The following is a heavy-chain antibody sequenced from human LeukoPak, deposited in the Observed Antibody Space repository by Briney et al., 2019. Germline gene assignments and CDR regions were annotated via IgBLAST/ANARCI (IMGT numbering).Heavy chain of an antibody. J-gene: IGHJ4*02. CDR1: GFTFSSYW. D-gene: IGHD3-16*01. CDR3: AKGGLRGGTYNDDF. CDR2: ISGSGGNT. Sequence: GGSLRLSCAASGFTFSSYWMSWARQAPGKGLEWVSGISGSGGNTYYAEALTGRFTVSRDNSKNTLYLQMNSLRAEDTALYYCAKGGLRGGTYNDDFWGQGTLVTVSS. V-gene: IGHV3-23*01.